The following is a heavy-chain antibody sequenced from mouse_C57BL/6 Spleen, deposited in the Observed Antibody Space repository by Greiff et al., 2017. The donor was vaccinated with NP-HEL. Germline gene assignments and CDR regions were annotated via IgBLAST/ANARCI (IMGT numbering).Heavy chain of an antibody. Sequence: QVQLQQSGAELARPGASVKMSCKASGYTFTSYTMHWVKQRPGQGLEWIGYINPSSGYTKYNQKFKDKATLTADKSSSTAYMQLSSLTSEDSAVYYCASEDDGYPWFAYWGQGTLVTVSA. D-gene: IGHD2-3*01. V-gene: IGHV1-4*01. CDR3: ASEDDGYPWFAY. J-gene: IGHJ3*01. CDR1: GYTFTSYT. CDR2: INPSSGYT.